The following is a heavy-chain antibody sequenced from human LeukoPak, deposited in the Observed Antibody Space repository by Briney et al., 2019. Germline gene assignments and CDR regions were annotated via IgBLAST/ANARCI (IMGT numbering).Heavy chain of an antibody. Sequence: QTGGSLRLSCAASGFTFSSYAMSWVRQAPGKGLEWVSAISGSGGSTYYADSVKGRFTISRDNSKNTLYLQMNSLRAEDTAVYYCAKSPGRWELLLDYWGQGTLVTVSS. D-gene: IGHD1-26*01. J-gene: IGHJ4*02. CDR2: ISGSGGST. CDR1: GFTFSSYA. CDR3: AKSPGRWELLLDY. V-gene: IGHV3-23*01.